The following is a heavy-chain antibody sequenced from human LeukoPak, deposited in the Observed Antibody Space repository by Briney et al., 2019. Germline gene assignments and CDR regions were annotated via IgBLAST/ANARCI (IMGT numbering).Heavy chain of an antibody. CDR2: IYYRGST. V-gene: IGHV4-59*01. CDR1: GGFISSYY. J-gene: IGHJ3*02. CDR3: AGSSNSGAFDI. Sequence: PSETLSLTCTVSGGFISSYYWSWIRQPPGKGLEWIGYIYYRGSTNYNPSLKSRVTISVDTSKNQFSLKLSSVTAADTAVYYCAGSSNSGAFDIWGQGTMVTVSS. D-gene: IGHD4-23*01.